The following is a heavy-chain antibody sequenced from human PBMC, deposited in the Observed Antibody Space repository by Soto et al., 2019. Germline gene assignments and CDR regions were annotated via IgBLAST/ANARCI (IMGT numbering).Heavy chain of an antibody. CDR2: ISFDGKNA. V-gene: IGHV3-30*04. J-gene: IGHJ6*04. Sequence: PGGSLKLSCGAPGLTFSIYAMPWVRQASGNGLEWLAGISFDGKNAHYAASVEGRFTISIDSSKDTLYLLIDRSRTEDTAVYYSLAGNASIRSHYGMYAWGKGTSVTNSS. CDR3: LAGNASIRSHYGMYA. CDR1: GLTFSIYA. D-gene: IGHD2-21*01.